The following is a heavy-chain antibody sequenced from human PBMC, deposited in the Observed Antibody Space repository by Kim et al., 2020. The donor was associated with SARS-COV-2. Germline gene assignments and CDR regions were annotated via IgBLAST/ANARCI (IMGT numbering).Heavy chain of an antibody. J-gene: IGHJ4*02. D-gene: IGHD3-16*01. V-gene: IGHV3-30*04. Sequence: GGSLRLSCAASGFTFSSYAMHWVRQAPGKGLEWVAVISYDGSNKYYADSVKGRFTISRDNSKNTLYLQMNSLRAEDTAVYYCASRNPLYLAVGESDYWGQGTLVTVSS. CDR2: ISYDGSNK. CDR1: GFTFSSYA. CDR3: ASRNPLYLAVGESDY.